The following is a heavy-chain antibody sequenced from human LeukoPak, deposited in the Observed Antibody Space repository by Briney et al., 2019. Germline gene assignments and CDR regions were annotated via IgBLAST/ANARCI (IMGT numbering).Heavy chain of an antibody. V-gene: IGHV3-33*03. D-gene: IGHD3-22*01. J-gene: IGHJ4*02. CDR1: GFTFSSHG. Sequence: GGSLRLSCAASGFTFSSHGMHWVRHAPGKGLEWVAVIWYDGSNKNYTDSVKGRFTISRDNSKNTVYLQLNSLRAEDTAVYYCVRGDSKGYYHYFDYWGQGTLVTVSS. CDR2: IWYDGSNK. CDR3: VRGDSKGYYHYFDY.